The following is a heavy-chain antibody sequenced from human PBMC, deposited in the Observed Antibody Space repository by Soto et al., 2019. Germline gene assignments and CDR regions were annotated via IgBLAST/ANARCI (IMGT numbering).Heavy chain of an antibody. D-gene: IGHD3-3*01. CDR2: ISYDGSNK. CDR3: AREYYDFWSGPNSYYYGMDV. CDR1: GFTFSSYA. Sequence: LRLSCAASGFTFSSYAMHWVRQAPGKGLEWVAVISYDGSNKYYADSVKGRFTISRDNSKNTLYLQMNSLRAEDTAVYYCAREYYDFWSGPNSYYYGMDVWGQGTTVTVSS. V-gene: IGHV3-30-3*01. J-gene: IGHJ6*02.